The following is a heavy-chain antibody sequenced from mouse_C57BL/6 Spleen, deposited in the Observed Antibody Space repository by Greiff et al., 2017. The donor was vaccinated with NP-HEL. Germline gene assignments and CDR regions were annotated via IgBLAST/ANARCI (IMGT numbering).Heavy chain of an antibody. CDR1: GYAFTNYL. J-gene: IGHJ2*01. CDR2: INPGSGGT. V-gene: IGHV1-54*01. CDR3: ARGYEGWYFDY. D-gene: IGHD2-3*01. Sequence: QVQLKESGAELVRPGTSVKVSCKASGYAFTNYLIEWVKQRPGQGLEWIGVINPGSGGTNYNEKFKGKATLTADKSSSTAYMQLSSLTSEDSAVYFCARGYEGWYFDYWGQGTTLTVSS.